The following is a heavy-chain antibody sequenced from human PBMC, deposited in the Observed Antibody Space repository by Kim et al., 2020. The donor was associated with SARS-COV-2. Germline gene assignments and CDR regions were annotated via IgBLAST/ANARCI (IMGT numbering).Heavy chain of an antibody. CDR2: INPSGVGT. Sequence: ASVKVSCKASGFTFTDYFMHWVRQAPGQSLEWMGIINPSGVGTFYAQHFQGRVTMTRDTSTSTLYMEVTSLTPDDTAIYYCAREFLVRGIYGLDIWGQG. V-gene: IGHV1-46*01. D-gene: IGHD3-10*01. J-gene: IGHJ6*01. CDR3: AREFLVRGIYGLDI. CDR1: GFTFTDYF.